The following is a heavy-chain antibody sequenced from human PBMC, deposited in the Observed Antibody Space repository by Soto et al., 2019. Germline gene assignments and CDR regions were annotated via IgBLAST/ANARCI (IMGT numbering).Heavy chain of an antibody. Sequence: QVQLQESGPGLVKPSQTLSLTCTVSGGSISSGDYYWSWIRQPPGKGLEWIGYIYYSGSTYYNPSLERRVTISVDTSKNQFSLKLSSVTAADTAVYYCARARSDYVWGSYRPYNWFDPWGQGTLVTVSS. D-gene: IGHD3-16*02. J-gene: IGHJ5*02. V-gene: IGHV4-30-4*01. CDR3: ARARSDYVWGSYRPYNWFDP. CDR1: GGSISSGDYY. CDR2: IYYSGST.